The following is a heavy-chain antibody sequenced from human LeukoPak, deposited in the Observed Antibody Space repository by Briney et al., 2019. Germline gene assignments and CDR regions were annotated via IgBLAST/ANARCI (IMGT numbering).Heavy chain of an antibody. J-gene: IGHJ3*02. CDR1: GFTFSSYS. CDR2: ISSSSSYI. V-gene: IGHV3-21*01. D-gene: IGHD1-26*01. Sequence: GGSLRLSCAASGFTFSSYSMNWVRQAPGKGLEWVSSISSSSSYIYYADSVKGRFTISRDNAKNSLYLQMNSLRAEHTAVYYCAIDGGSDFAFDIWGQGTMVTVSS. CDR3: AIDGGSDFAFDI.